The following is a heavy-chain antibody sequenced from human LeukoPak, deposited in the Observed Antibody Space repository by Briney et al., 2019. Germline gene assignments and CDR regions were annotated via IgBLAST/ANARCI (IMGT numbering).Heavy chain of an antibody. V-gene: IGHV1-2*02. D-gene: IGHD3-10*01. J-gene: IGHJ4*02. Sequence: GASVKVSCKASGYTFTGYYLHWVRQAPGQGHEWRGWINPNSGGTGYAQKFQGRVTMTRDTSISTAYMELSRLRSDDTAVYYCAKRYFDSGSYFPFDHWGQGTLVTVSS. CDR1: GYTFTGYY. CDR3: AKRYFDSGSYFPFDH. CDR2: INPNSGGT.